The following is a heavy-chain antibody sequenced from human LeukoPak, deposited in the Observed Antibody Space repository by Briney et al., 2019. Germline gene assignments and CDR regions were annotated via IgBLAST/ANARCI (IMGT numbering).Heavy chain of an antibody. J-gene: IGHJ4*02. CDR3: AREWFGEPIGDY. CDR2: IRKKVNSYTT. D-gene: IGHD3-10*01. CDR1: GFTFSDHY. V-gene: IGHV3-72*01. Sequence: GGSLRLSCAASGFTFSDHYMDWVRQAPGKGLEWVGRIRKKVNSYTTEYAATVKGRLTISRDDSKNSLYLQMNSLRAEDTAVYYCAREWFGEPIGDYWGQGTLVTVSS.